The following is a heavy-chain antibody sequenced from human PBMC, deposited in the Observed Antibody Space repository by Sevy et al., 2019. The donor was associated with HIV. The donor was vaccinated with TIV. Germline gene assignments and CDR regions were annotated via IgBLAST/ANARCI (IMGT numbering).Heavy chain of an antibody. CDR2: VSFGCGKI. J-gene: IGHJ4*02. CDR1: GFTFSKYS. V-gene: IGHV3-23*01. CDR3: AREGCTKPHDY. Sequence: GGSLRLSCAASGFTFSKYSMSWIRLTPGKGLEWVSTVSFGCGKINYADSAKGRFTISRDDSRNTFYLQMNSLRAEDTAICYCAREGCTKPHDYWGQGTVVTVSS. D-gene: IGHD2-8*01.